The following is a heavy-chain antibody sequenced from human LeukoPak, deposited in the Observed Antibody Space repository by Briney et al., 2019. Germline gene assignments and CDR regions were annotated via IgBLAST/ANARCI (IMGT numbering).Heavy chain of an antibody. D-gene: IGHD6-19*01. V-gene: IGHV1-18*01. J-gene: IGHJ5*02. Sequence: ASVKVSCKASGYTFTIYGISWVRQAPGQGLEWMGWISAYNGNTNYAQKFQGRVTMTTDTSTSTAYMELRSLRSDDTAVYYCARDSYSSGWWGPRWFDPWGQGTLVTVSS. CDR2: ISAYNGNT. CDR1: GYTFTIYG. CDR3: ARDSYSSGWWGPRWFDP.